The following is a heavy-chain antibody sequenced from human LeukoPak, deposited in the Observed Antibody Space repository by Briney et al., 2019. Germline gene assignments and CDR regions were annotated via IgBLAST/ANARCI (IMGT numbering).Heavy chain of an antibody. D-gene: IGHD6-13*01. CDR2: MNPNSGST. J-gene: IGHJ6*02. Sequence: ASVKVSCKASGYTFTSYDVNWVRQATGQGLEWMGWMNPNSGSTGYAQKFQGRVTMTRNTSISTAYMELSSLRSEDTAVYYCASIPAAAETYYYYGMDVWGQGTTVTVSS. CDR3: ASIPAAAETYYYYGMDV. V-gene: IGHV1-8*01. CDR1: GYTFTSYD.